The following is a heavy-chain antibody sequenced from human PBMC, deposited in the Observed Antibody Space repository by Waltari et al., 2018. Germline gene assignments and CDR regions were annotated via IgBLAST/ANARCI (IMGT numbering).Heavy chain of an antibody. J-gene: IGHJ4*02. CDR2: IYYSGST. D-gene: IGHD1-1*01. V-gene: IGHV4-39*01. CDR3: ARVEMATTFFDY. CDR1: GGSISSSSYY. Sequence: QLQLQESGPGLVKPSETLSLTCTVSGGSISSSSYYWGWIRQPPGQGLEWIGSIYYSGSTYYNPSLKRRVTISVDTSKNQFSLKLSSVTAADTAVYYCARVEMATTFFDYWGQGTLVTVSS.